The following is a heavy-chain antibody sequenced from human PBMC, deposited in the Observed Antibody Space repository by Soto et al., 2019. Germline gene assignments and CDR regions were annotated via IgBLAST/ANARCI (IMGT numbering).Heavy chain of an antibody. CDR1: GFTFSSYA. V-gene: IGHV3-23*01. D-gene: IGHD6-13*01. CDR3: ARHLLPPRTYSSSSKAPDYYGMDV. J-gene: IGHJ6*02. CDR2: ISGSGGST. Sequence: GGSLRLSCAASGFTFSSYAMSWVRQAPGKGLEWVSAISGSGGSTYYADSVKGRFTISRDNSKNTLYLQMNSLRAEDTAVYYCARHLLPPRTYSSSSKAPDYYGMDVWGQGTTVTVSS.